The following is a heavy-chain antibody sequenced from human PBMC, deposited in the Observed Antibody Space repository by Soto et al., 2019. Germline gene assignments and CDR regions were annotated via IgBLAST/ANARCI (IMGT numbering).Heavy chain of an antibody. V-gene: IGHV3-21*01. J-gene: IGHJ4*02. CDR2: ISSSGAYI. CDR1: GFTFSSHG. Sequence: GSLRLSCAASGFTFSSHGMHWVRQAPGKGLEWVSSISSSGAYIYYADSVRGRFTISRDNTKNSLFLQMNSLRAEDSAVYYCANEPHYWGQGTLVTVSS. CDR3: ANEPHY.